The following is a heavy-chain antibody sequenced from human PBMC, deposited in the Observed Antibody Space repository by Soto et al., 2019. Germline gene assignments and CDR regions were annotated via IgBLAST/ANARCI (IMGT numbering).Heavy chain of an antibody. V-gene: IGHV3-23*01. CDR3: AGGDYAPDY. D-gene: IGHD4-17*01. CDR1: GFTFSSSA. Sequence: DVQLLESGGGLVQPGGSRRLSCAASGFTFSSSAMSWVRQAPGKGLEWVSAISGSGGNTYYADSVRGRFSIFSDNSKNPVYLQMNSLRAEDTAVYFCAGGDYAPDYWGQATLVTVSS. CDR2: ISGSGGNT. J-gene: IGHJ4*02.